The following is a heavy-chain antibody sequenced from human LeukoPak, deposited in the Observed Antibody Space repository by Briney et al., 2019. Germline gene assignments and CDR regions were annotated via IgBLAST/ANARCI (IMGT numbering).Heavy chain of an antibody. CDR3: ARGGSGYSSENYYFDY. Sequence: PSETLSLTCTVSGVSISSYYLSWIRQPAGKGLEWIGRIYTSGSTNYNPSIKSRVTMSVDISKNQFSLKLSSVPAADTAVYYCARGGSGYSSENYYFDYWGQGALVTVSS. J-gene: IGHJ4*02. V-gene: IGHV4-4*07. CDR2: IYTSGST. CDR1: GVSISSYY. D-gene: IGHD5-18*01.